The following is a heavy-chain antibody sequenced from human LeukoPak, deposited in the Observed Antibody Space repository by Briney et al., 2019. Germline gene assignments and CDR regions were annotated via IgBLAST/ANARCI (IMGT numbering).Heavy chain of an antibody. CDR1: GGTFSSYA. Sequence: SVKVSCKASGGTFSSYAISWVRQAPGQGLEWMGGIISIFGTANYAQKFQGRVTITADESTSTAYMELSSLRSEDTAVYYCARAHCSSTSCYYYYYMDVWGKGTTVTVSS. J-gene: IGHJ6*03. V-gene: IGHV1-69*13. D-gene: IGHD2-2*01. CDR3: ARAHCSSTSCYYYYYMDV. CDR2: IISIFGTA.